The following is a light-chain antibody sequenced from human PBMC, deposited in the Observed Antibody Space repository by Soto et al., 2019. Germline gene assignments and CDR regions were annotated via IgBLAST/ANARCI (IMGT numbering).Light chain of an antibody. V-gene: IGLV2-14*01. CDR3: SSYTSESTYA. Sequence: QSALTQPASVSGSPGQSITISCTGTSSDVGTYDYVSWYQQHPGKAPKLMIYDVTNRPSGVSNRFSGFKSGNTASLTISGLQAEDEADYYCSSYTSESTYAFATGTKLTVL. CDR1: SSDVGTYDY. CDR2: DVT. J-gene: IGLJ1*01.